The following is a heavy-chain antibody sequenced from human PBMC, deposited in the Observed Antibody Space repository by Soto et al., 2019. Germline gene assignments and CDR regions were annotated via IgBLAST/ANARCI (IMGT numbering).Heavy chain of an antibody. V-gene: IGHV3-30*18. CDR3: AKDSPYSSGCPEY. D-gene: IGHD6-19*01. Sequence: QVQLVESGGGVVQPGRSLRLSCAASGFTFSSYGMHWVRQAPGKGLEWVAVISYDGSNKYYADSVKGRFTISRDNSKNTLYLQMNSLRAEDTAVYYCAKDSPYSSGCPEYWGQGTLVTVSS. J-gene: IGHJ4*02. CDR1: GFTFSSYG. CDR2: ISYDGSNK.